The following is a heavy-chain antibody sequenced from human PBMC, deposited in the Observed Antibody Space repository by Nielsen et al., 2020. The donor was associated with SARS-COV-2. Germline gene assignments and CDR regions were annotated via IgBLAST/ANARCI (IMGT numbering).Heavy chain of an antibody. J-gene: IGHJ4*02. CDR1: GFTFSSYA. CDR2: IKQDGSEK. D-gene: IGHD5-18*01. CDR3: ARDRRIQLWTNYYFDY. V-gene: IGHV3-7*01. Sequence: GESLKISCAASGFTFSSYAMSWVRQAPGKGLEWVANIKQDGSEKYYVDSVKGRFTISRDNAKNSLYLQMNSLRAEDTAVYYCARDRRIQLWTNYYFDYWGQGTLVTVSS.